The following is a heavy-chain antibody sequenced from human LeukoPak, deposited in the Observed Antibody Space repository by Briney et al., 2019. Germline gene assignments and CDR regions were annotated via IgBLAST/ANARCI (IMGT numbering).Heavy chain of an antibody. CDR1: GFTFSSYG. CDR3: AKSAQSSSWYGDYFDY. J-gene: IGHJ4*02. Sequence: GGSLRLSCAASGFTFSSYGMHWVRQAPGKGLEWVAVIWYDGSNKYYADSVKGRFTISRDNSKNTLYLQMNSLRAEDTAVYYCAKSAQSSSWYGDYFDYWGQGTLVTVSS. CDR2: IWYDGSNK. V-gene: IGHV3-30*02. D-gene: IGHD6-13*01.